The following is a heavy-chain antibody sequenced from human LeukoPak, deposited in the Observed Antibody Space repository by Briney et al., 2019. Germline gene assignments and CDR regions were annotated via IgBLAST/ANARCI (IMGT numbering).Heavy chain of an antibody. CDR1: GGSFSGYY. CDR3: ARVATYYYGSGSYYSFDY. Sequence: PSETLSLTCAVYGGSFSGYYWGWIRQPPGKGLEWIGSIYYSGSTYYNPSLKSRVTISVDTSKNQFSLKLSSVTAADTAVYYCARVATYYYGSGSYYSFDYWGQGTLVTVSS. V-gene: IGHV4-34*01. CDR2: IYYSGST. D-gene: IGHD3-10*01. J-gene: IGHJ4*02.